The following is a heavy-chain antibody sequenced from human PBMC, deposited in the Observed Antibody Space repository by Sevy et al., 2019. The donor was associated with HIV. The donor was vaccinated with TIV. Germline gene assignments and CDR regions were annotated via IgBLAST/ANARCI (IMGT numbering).Heavy chain of an antibody. CDR3: ARDPPIADADRNIVATITGYYYGMDV. D-gene: IGHD5-12*01. CDR1: GYTFTSYG. J-gene: IGHJ6*02. CDR2: ISAYNGNT. V-gene: IGHV1-18*01. Sequence: ASVKVSCKASGYTFTSYGISWVRQAPGQGLEWMGWISAYNGNTNYALKLQGRVTMTTDTSTSTAYMELRSLRSDDTAVYYCARDPPIADADRNIVATITGYYYGMDVWGQGTTVTVSS.